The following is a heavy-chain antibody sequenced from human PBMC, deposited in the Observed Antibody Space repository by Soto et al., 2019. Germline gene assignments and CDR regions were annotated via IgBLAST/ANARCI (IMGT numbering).Heavy chain of an antibody. Sequence: PSETLSLTCTVSGGSVSSGSYYWSWIRQPPGKGLEWIGYIYYSGSTNYNPSLKSRVTISVDTSKNQFSLKLSSATAADTAVYYCASPRSGYYSMDVWGQGTTVTVSS. CDR3: ASPRSGYYSMDV. V-gene: IGHV4-61*01. D-gene: IGHD3-22*01. CDR1: GGSVSSGSYY. J-gene: IGHJ6*02. CDR2: IYYSGST.